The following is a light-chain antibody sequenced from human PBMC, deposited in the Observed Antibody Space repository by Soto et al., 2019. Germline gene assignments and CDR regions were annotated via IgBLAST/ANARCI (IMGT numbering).Light chain of an antibody. CDR3: EPYGSSSTWT. CDR1: QSVSSAY. Sequence: EIVLTQSPGTLSLSPGERATLSCRASQSVSSAYLAWYQHKPGQPPTLLIYAASSRVTGIPDRFSGSGSGTDFTLTISRREPEDFAVYYCEPYGSSSTWTFGQGTKVEI. V-gene: IGKV3-20*01. J-gene: IGKJ1*01. CDR2: AAS.